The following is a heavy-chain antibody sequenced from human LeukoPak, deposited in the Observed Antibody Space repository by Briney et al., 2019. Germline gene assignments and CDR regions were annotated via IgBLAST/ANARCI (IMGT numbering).Heavy chain of an antibody. D-gene: IGHD2-15*01. J-gene: IGHJ4*02. CDR3: VRARGSAACPFYFHY. CDR1: GFTFSNYW. V-gene: IGHV3-7*01. CDR2: IKQDGSEK. Sequence: GGSLRLSCAASGFTFSNYWMTWIRQAPGKGLEWVATIKQDGSEKYYVDSVQGRFTISRDNAQNSLYLQLNSLRAQDSALYYCVRARGSAACPFYFHYWGQGTLVTVSS.